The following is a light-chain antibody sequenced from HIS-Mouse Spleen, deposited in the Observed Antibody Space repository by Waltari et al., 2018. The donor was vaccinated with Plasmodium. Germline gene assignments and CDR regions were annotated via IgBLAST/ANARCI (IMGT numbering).Light chain of an antibody. CDR1: KLGDKY. J-gene: IGLJ2*01. Sequence: SYELTQPPSVSVSPGQTASITCPGDKLGDKYACWYQQKPGQSPVLVIYQDSKRPSGFPGRFSGSNAGNTATLTISGTQAMDEADYYCQAWDSSTVVFGGGTKLTVL. CDR2: QDS. CDR3: QAWDSSTVV. V-gene: IGLV3-1*01.